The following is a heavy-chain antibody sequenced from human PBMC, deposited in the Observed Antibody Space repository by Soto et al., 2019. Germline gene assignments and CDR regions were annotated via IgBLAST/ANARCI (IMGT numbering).Heavy chain of an antibody. CDR1: GFTFGSYW. D-gene: IGHD1-1*01. V-gene: IGHV3-7*01. J-gene: IGHJ4*02. CDR2: IKPDGSEK. Sequence: EVQLVESGGGLVQPGGSLRLSCAGSGFTFGSYWMNWVRQAPGKGLEWVANIKPDGSEKYYVDSVEGRFTISRDNAKKSLYLQMNSLRAEDTAVYYCATDLYWSKVTTNWGQGTLVIVSS. CDR3: ATDLYWSKVTTN.